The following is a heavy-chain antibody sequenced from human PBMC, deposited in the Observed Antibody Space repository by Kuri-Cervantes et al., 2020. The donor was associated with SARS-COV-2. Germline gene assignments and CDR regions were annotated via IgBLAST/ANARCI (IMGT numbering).Heavy chain of an antibody. CDR3: ANTPLVDAFDI. V-gene: IGHV3-23*01. CDR2: ISGSGGST. Sequence: GESLKISCAASGFTFSSYAMSWVRQAPGKGLEWVSAISGSGGSTYYADSVKGRFTISRDNSKNTLYLQMNSLRAEDTAEYYCANTPLVDAFDIWGQGTMVTVSS. J-gene: IGHJ3*02. D-gene: IGHD2-8*02. CDR1: GFTFSSYA.